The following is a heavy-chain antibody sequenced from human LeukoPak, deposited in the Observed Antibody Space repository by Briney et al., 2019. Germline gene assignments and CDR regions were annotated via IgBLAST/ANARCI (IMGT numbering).Heavy chain of an antibody. CDR3: ARSDEITVADSYYYYAMDV. V-gene: IGHV3-48*03. Sequence: GGSLRLSCVASGFIFSNYEMNWVRQAPGKGLEWLSCISSSGSTIYYADCVKGRFTISRDNAKKSLYLQMNSLRAEDTAVYFCARSDEITVADSYYYYAMDVWGKGTTVTVSS. J-gene: IGHJ6*04. CDR2: ISSSGSTI. CDR1: GFIFSNYE. D-gene: IGHD6-19*01.